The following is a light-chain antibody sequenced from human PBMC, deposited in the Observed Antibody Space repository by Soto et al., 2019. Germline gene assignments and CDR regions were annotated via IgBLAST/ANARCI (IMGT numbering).Light chain of an antibody. V-gene: IGKV1-39*01. CDR3: QQSFSAPFT. J-gene: IGKJ3*01. CDR1: QIIRNH. Sequence: DIQMTQSPSSLSASVGDRVTITCRASQIIRNHSNWYQHTPGKAPKVLIYAASTLQGGVPSRFSGSGSGTDFTLTINSLQPEDFAAYYCQQSFSAPFTFGPGTKVDI. CDR2: AAS.